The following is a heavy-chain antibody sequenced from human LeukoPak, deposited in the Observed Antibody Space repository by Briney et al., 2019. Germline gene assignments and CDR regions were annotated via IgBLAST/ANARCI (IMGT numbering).Heavy chain of an antibody. CDR2: IKQDGSEK. CDR1: GFTFSSYW. Sequence: GGSLRLSCAASGFTFSSYWMSWVRQDPGKGLEWVANIKQDGSEKYYVDSVKGRFTISRDNAKNSLYLQMNSLRAEDTAVYYCARDRIAWGSGGLDWFDPWGQGTLVTVSS. V-gene: IGHV3-7*01. D-gene: IGHD3-10*01. J-gene: IGHJ5*02. CDR3: ARDRIAWGSGGLDWFDP.